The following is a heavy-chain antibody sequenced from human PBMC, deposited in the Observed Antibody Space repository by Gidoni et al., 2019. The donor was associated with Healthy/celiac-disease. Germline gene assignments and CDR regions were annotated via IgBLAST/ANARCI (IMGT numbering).Heavy chain of an antibody. J-gene: IGHJ3*02. Sequence: MPGKGLEWMGRIDPSDSYTNYSPSFQGHVTISADKSISTAYLQWSSLKASDTAMYYCASLDGDGGNTIWGQGTMVTVSS. CDR2: IDPSDSYT. V-gene: IGHV5-10-1*01. CDR3: ASLDGDGGNTI. D-gene: IGHD2-15*01.